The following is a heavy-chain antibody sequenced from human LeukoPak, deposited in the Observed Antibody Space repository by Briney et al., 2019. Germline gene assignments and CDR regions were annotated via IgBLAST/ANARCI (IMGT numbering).Heavy chain of an antibody. Sequence: GGSLRLSCAASGFTFSSYAMHWVRQAPGKGLEYVSAISSNGGSTYYANSVKGRFTISRDNSKNTLYLQMGSLRAEDMAVYYCVRGAVGATNDYWGQGTLVTVSS. CDR1: GFTFSSYA. D-gene: IGHD1-26*01. V-gene: IGHV3-64*01. J-gene: IGHJ4*02. CDR2: ISSNGGST. CDR3: VRGAVGATNDY.